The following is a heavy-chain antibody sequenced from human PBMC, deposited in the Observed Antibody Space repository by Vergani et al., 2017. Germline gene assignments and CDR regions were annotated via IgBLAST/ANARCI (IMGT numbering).Heavy chain of an antibody. J-gene: IGHJ4*02. CDR3: AKDRQQLVVGGDFDY. V-gene: IGHV3-30*18. CDR1: GFTFSSYG. Sequence: QVQLVESGGGVVQPGRSLRLSCAASGFTFSSYGMHWVRQAPGKGLEWVAVITYDGSNKYYADSVKGRFTISRDNSKNTLYLQMNSLRAEDTAVYYCAKDRQQLVVGGDFDYWGQGTLVTVSS. D-gene: IGHD6-6*01. CDR2: ITYDGSNK.